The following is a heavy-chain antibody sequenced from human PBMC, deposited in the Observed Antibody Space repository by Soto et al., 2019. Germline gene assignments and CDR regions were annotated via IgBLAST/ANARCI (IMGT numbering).Heavy chain of an antibody. CDR2: ISYDGSNK. Sequence: QVQLVESGGGVVQPGRSLRLSCAASGFAFSSYAMHWVRQAPGKGLEWVAVISYDGSNKYYADSVKGRFTISRDNSKNTLYLHMNSLRAEDTAVYYCARDLSCSGDWGQGTLVTVSS. V-gene: IGHV3-30-3*01. CDR3: ARDLSCSGD. J-gene: IGHJ4*02. CDR1: GFAFSSYA. D-gene: IGHD3-10*02.